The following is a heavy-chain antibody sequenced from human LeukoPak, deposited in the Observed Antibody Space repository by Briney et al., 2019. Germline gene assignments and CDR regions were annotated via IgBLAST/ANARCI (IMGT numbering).Heavy chain of an antibody. CDR3: ARDLGYSSGWFDP. J-gene: IGHJ5*02. V-gene: IGHV3-7*03. D-gene: IGHD5-18*01. CDR1: GFTFSTSW. CDR2: IKQDESEK. Sequence: GGSLRLSCAASGFTFSTSWMRWVRQAPGKGLEWLANIKQDESEKYYADSVKGRFTISRDNAKNSLYLQMNSLRAEDTAVYYCARDLGYSSGWFDPWGQGTLVTVSS.